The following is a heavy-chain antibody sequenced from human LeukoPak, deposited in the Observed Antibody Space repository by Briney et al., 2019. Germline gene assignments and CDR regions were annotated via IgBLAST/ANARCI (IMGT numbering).Heavy chain of an antibody. V-gene: IGHV3-30*18. D-gene: IGHD3-22*01. CDR3: AKDHSSGYIGGYLAY. CDR2: ISYDGSNK. Sequence: PGRSLRLSCAASGFTFSSYGMHWVRQAPGKGLEWVAVISYDGSNKYYADSVKGRFTISRDNAKNSLYLQMNSLRGEDTAFYYCAKDHSSGYIGGYLAYWGQGTLVTVSS. CDR1: GFTFSSYG. J-gene: IGHJ4*02.